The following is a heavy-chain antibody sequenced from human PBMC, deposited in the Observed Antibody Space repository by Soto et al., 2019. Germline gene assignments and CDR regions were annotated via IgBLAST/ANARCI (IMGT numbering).Heavy chain of an antibody. D-gene: IGHD2-15*01. CDR3: ARAVGASTRGRFCSRGTCFVAGVN. J-gene: IGHJ4*02. CDR1: GGNFNTYA. CDR2: LIPMFDTT. Sequence: QVQLLQSGAEVRRPGSSVKVSCKASGGNFNTYAITWVRQAPGQGLDWMGGLIPMFDTTTYAPKFQRRVTISADEATSTDYLEMSSLTSEDTAVYYWARAVGASTRGRFCSRGTCFVAGVNWGQGTLVTVSS. V-gene: IGHV1-69*01.